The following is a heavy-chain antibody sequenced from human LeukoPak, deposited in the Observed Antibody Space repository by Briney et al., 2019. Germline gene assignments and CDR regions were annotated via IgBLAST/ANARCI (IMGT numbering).Heavy chain of an antibody. D-gene: IGHD6-19*01. CDR1: GFTSSSYG. J-gene: IGHJ4*02. CDR2: IRYDGSNK. Sequence: GGSLRLSCAASGFTSSSYGMHWVRQAPGKGLEWVAFIRYDGSNKYYADSVKGRFTISRDNSKNTLYLQMNSLRAEDTAVYYCAKIAVAGERFDYWGQGTLVTVSS. V-gene: IGHV3-30*02. CDR3: AKIAVAGERFDY.